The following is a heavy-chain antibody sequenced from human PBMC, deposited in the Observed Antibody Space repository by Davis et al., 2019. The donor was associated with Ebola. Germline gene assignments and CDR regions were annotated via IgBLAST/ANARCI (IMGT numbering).Heavy chain of an antibody. CDR1: GFSFSSYS. J-gene: IGHJ6*03. CDR2: ISSSYSTI. V-gene: IGHV3-48*04. Sequence: PGGSLRLSCVASGFSFSSYSMNWVRQAPGKGLEWVSYISSSYSTIYYADSVKGRFTASRDNAKNSLYLQMNSLRAEDTAVYYCARGVYYMDVWGKGTTVTVSS. CDR3: ARGVYYMDV.